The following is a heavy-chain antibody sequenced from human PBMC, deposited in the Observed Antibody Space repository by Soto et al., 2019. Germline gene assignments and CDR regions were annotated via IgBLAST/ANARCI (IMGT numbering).Heavy chain of an antibody. CDR1: GFTFSSYG. J-gene: IGHJ5*02. D-gene: IGHD3-22*01. Sequence: QVQLVESGGGVVQPGRSLRLSCAASGFTFSSYGMHWVRQAPGKGLEWVAVIWYDGSNKYYADSVKGRFTISRDNSKNTLYLQINSLRAEDTAVYYCARVVHSGYYYQGWFDPWGQGTLVTVSS. CDR3: ARVVHSGYYYQGWFDP. V-gene: IGHV3-33*01. CDR2: IWYDGSNK.